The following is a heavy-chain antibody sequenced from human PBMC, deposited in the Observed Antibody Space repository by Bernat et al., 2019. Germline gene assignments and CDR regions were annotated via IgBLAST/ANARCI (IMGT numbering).Heavy chain of an antibody. CDR3: ARAAIVVVPAAMGLLYWFDP. Sequence: QVQLQQWGAGLLKPSETLSLTCAVHGGSFSGYYWSWIRQPPGKGLEWIGEINHSGSTNYNPSLKSRVTISVDTSKNQFSLKLSSVTAADTAVYYCARAAIVVVPAAMGLLYWFDPWGQGTLVTVSS. CDR1: GGSFSGYY. V-gene: IGHV4-34*01. D-gene: IGHD2-2*01. CDR2: INHSGST. J-gene: IGHJ5*02.